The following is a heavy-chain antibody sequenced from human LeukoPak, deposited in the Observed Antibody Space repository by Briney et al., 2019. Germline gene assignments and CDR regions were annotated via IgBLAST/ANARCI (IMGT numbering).Heavy chain of an antibody. CDR2: INPNSGGT. CDR1: GYTFTGYY. J-gene: IGHJ4*02. V-gene: IGHV1-2*02. Sequence: ASVKVSCKASGYTFTGYYMHWVRQAPGQGREWMGWINPNSGGTNYAQKFQGRVTMTRDTSISTAYMELSRLRSDDTAVYYCARGPFIVVVVAATPDYWGQGTLVTVSS. CDR3: ARGPFIVVVVAATPDY. D-gene: IGHD2-15*01.